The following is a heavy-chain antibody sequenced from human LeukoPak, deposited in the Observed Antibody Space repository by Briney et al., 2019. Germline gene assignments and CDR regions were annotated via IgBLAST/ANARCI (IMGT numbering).Heavy chain of an antibody. V-gene: IGHV4-59*01. D-gene: IGHD2-2*02. J-gene: IGHJ4*02. CDR2: IYYSGST. CDR1: GGSISSYY. CDR3: ARATPLYYFDY. Sequence: NASETLSLTCTVSGGSISSYYWSWIRQPPGKGLEWIGYIYYSGSTNYNPSLKSRVTISVDTSKNQFSLRLSSVTAADTAVYYCARATPLYYFDYWGQGTLVTVSS.